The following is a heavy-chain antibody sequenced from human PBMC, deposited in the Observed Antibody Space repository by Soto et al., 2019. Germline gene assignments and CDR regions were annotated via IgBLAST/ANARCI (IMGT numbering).Heavy chain of an antibody. Sequence: GGSLRLSSAASGFTFSSYGMHWVRQAPGKGLEGVAVISYDGSNNYYADSVKGRFTISRDNSNNTRYLQRNSLRAEDTAVYYCAKVIAVAVISFPYFMDLRSRGTTVSVSS. V-gene: IGHV3-30*18. CDR2: ISYDGSNN. CDR3: AKVIAVAVISFPYFMDL. J-gene: IGHJ6*02. D-gene: IGHD6-19*01. CDR1: GFTFSSYG.